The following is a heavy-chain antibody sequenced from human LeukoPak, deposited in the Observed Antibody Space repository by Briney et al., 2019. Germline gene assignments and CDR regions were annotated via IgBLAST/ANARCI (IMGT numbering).Heavy chain of an antibody. CDR1: GFTFSNYW. CDR3: VCVSYGDYGDYFDY. D-gene: IGHD4-17*01. Sequence: GGSLRLSCAASGFTFSNYWMSWVRQAPGKGLEWVANIKQDGSEMNYVDAVKGRFTISRDNAKSSLYLQMNSLRVEDTAVYYCVCVSYGDYGDYFDYWGQGTLVTVSS. V-gene: IGHV3-7*03. CDR2: IKQDGSEM. J-gene: IGHJ4*02.